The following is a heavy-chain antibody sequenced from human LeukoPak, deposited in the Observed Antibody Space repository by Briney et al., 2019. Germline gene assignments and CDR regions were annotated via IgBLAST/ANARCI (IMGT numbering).Heavy chain of an antibody. V-gene: IGHV4-61*02. CDR2: IYTSGST. CDR3: ARRGSENYYVDY. D-gene: IGHD3-10*01. CDR1: GGSISSGSYY. J-gene: IGHJ4*02. Sequence: SETLSLTCTVSGGSISSGSYYWSWIRQPAGKGLEWIGRIYTSGSTNYNPSLKSRVTISVDTSKNQFSLKLSSVTAADTAVYYCARRGSENYYVDYWGQGSLVTVSS.